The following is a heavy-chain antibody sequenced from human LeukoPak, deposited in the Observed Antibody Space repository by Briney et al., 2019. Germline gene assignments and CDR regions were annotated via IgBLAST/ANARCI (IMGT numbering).Heavy chain of an antibody. V-gene: IGHV4-59*01. CDR1: GGSISSYY. J-gene: IGHJ3*02. CDR2: IYYSGST. D-gene: IGHD3-22*01. Sequence: PSETLSLTCTVSGGSISSYYWSWIRQPPGKGLEWIGYIYYSGSTNYNPSLKSRVTISVDTSKNQFSLKLSSVTAVDTAVYYCARYSSGYRDAFDIWGQGTMVTVSS. CDR3: ARYSSGYRDAFDI.